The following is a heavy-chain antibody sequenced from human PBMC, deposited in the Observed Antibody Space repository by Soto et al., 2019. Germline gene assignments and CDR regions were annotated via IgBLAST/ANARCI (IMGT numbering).Heavy chain of an antibody. D-gene: IGHD6-19*01. CDR1: GFSLNTNAVG. Sequence: QITLKESGPTLVKPTQTLTLTCTFSGFSLNTNAVGVAWIRQPPGKALEWLALLYWDDDKRYSPSLKSRLTITTDTSTTQVVLTMTNMDPEDTATYYCAHRRVRDSSGENFDSWGQGTLVTVSS. V-gene: IGHV2-5*02. CDR2: LYWDDDK. J-gene: IGHJ4*02. CDR3: AHRRVRDSSGENFDS.